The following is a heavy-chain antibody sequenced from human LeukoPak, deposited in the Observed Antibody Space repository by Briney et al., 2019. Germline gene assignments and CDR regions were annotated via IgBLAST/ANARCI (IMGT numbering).Heavy chain of an antibody. V-gene: IGHV3-23*01. Sequence: GGSLRLSCAASGFTFSSYGMSWVRQAPGKGLEWVSAISGSGGSTYYADSVKGRFTISRDNSKNTPYLQMNSLRAEDTAVYYCAKDRVPIGVEGEFDPWGQGTLVTVSS. CDR1: GFTFSSYG. D-gene: IGHD2-21*01. CDR2: ISGSGGST. CDR3: AKDRVPIGVEGEFDP. J-gene: IGHJ5*02.